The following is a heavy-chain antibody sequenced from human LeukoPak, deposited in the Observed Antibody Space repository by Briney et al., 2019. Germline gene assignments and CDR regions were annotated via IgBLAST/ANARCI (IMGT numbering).Heavy chain of an antibody. Sequence: GGSLRLSCAASGFTFSDYYMSWIRQAPGKGLEWVSYISSSGSTIYYTDSVKGRFTISRDNAKNSLYLQMNSLRAEDTAVYYCAKDPTQTLYYYYMDVWGKGTTVTVSS. D-gene: IGHD4-17*01. V-gene: IGHV3-11*01. CDR2: ISSSGSTI. CDR3: AKDPTQTLYYYYMDV. J-gene: IGHJ6*03. CDR1: GFTFSDYY.